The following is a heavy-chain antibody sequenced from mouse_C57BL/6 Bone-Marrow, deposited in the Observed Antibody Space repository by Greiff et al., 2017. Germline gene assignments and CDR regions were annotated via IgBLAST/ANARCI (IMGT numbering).Heavy chain of an antibody. J-gene: IGHJ4*01. CDR1: GYTFTDYA. D-gene: IGHD2-4*01. V-gene: IGHV1-67*01. Sequence: VKLVESGPELVRPGVSVKISCKGSGYTFTDYAMHWVKQSHAKSLEWIGVISTYYGDASYNQKFKDKATMTVDKSSSTAYMELARLTSEDTAVYYGARYHYDYDRAYAMDYWGQGTSVTVSS. CDR3: ARYHYDYDRAYAMDY. CDR2: ISTYYGDA.